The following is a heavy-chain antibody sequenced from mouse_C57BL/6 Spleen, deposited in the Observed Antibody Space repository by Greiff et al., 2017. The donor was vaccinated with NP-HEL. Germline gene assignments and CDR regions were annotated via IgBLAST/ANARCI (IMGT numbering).Heavy chain of an antibody. CDR2: FYPGSGSI. CDR3: ARHEERDDYDSAWFAY. CDR1: GYTFTEYT. D-gene: IGHD2-4*01. Sequence: VQLQQSGAELVKPGASVKLSCKASGYTFTEYTIHWVKQRSGQGLEWIGWFYPGSGSIKYNEKFKDKATLTADKSSSTVYMELSRLTSEDSAVYLCARHEERDDYDSAWFAYWGQGTLVTVSA. V-gene: IGHV1-62-2*01. J-gene: IGHJ3*01.